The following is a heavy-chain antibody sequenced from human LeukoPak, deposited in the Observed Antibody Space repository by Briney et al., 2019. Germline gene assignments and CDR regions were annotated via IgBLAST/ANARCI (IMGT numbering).Heavy chain of an antibody. CDR2: IYSGGST. D-gene: IGHD6-19*01. Sequence: GGSLRLSCAASGFTVSSNYMTWVRQAPGKGLEWVSVIYSGGSTYYADSVKGRFTISRDNSKNTLYLQMNSLRAEDTAVYYYARGLAVAGTGDAFDIWGQGTMVTVSS. V-gene: IGHV3-53*01. J-gene: IGHJ3*02. CDR3: ARGLAVAGTGDAFDI. CDR1: GFTVSSNY.